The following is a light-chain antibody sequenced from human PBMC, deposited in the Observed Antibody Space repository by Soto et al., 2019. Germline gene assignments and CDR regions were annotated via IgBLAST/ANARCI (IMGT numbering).Light chain of an antibody. CDR3: SSSTNTNTLVI. CDR2: VGT. V-gene: IGLV2-14*01. CDR1: NSDIGRYKF. Sequence: QSALTQPASVSGSPGQSITISCTGTNSDIGRYKFVSWFQQHPGKAPKLMIFVGTNRPSGVSNRFSGSKSGNTASLTISGLQAEDEAIYFCSSSTNTNTLVIFGGGTKVTVL. J-gene: IGLJ2*01.